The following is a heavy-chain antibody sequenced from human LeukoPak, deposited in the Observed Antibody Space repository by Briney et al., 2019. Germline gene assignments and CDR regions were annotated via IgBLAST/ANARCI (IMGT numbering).Heavy chain of an antibody. Sequence: PSETLSLTCAVYGGSFSGYYWSWIRQPPGKGLEWIGEINHSGSTNYNPSLKSRVTISVDTSKNQFSLELSSVTAADTAVYYCAREGRAIWGQGTMVTVSS. CDR3: AREGRAI. CDR2: INHSGST. CDR1: GGSFSGYY. J-gene: IGHJ3*02. V-gene: IGHV4-34*01.